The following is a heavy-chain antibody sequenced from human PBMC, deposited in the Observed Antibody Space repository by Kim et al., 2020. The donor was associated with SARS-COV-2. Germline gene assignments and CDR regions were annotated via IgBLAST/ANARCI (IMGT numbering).Heavy chain of an antibody. V-gene: IGHV3-30*18. CDR3: AKEGRQQQLVWAFFDY. J-gene: IGHJ4*01. CDR1: GFTFSSYG. Sequence: GGSLRLSCAASGFTFSSYGMHWVRQAPGKGLEWVAVISYDGSNKYYADSVKGRFTISRDNSKNTLYLQMNSLRAEDTAVHYCAKEGRQQQLVWAFFDYWG. CDR2: ISYDGSNK. D-gene: IGHD6-13*01.